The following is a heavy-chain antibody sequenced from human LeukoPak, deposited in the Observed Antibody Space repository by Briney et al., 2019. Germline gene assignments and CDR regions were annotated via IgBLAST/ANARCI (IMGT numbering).Heavy chain of an antibody. CDR1: GYTFTSYD. D-gene: IGHD2-2*01. CDR2: MNPNSGDT. CDR3: ARGSRSSTSWFSDYYYYYMDV. V-gene: IGHV1-8*01. J-gene: IGHJ6*03. Sequence: GASVKVSCKASGYTFTSYDINWVRQATGQGLEWMGWMNPNSGDTGYAQKFQGRVTMTRNTSISTAYMELSSLRSEDTAVYYCARGSRSSTSWFSDYYYYYMDVWGKGTTVTVSS.